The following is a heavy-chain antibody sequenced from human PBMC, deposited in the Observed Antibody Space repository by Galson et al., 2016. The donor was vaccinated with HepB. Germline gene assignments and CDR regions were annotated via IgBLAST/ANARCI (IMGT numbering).Heavy chain of an antibody. Sequence: SVKVSCKASGGTFSSYAFSWVRQAPGHGLEWMGGIIPIFGSAKYAQKFQGRVTITADESTSTAYMELSSLRSEDAALYYCAAPLLRYSDVYYPYGFDVWGQGTTVIVSS. J-gene: IGHJ6*02. CDR3: AAPLLRYSDVYYPYGFDV. CDR2: IIPIFGSA. V-gene: IGHV1-69*13. CDR1: GGTFSSYA. D-gene: IGHD3-9*01.